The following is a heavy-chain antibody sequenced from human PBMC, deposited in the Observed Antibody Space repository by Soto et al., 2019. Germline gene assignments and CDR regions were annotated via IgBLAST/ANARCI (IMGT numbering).Heavy chain of an antibody. D-gene: IGHD6-13*01. V-gene: IGHV1-69*06. CDR1: GYSFSSHA. CDR3: ARGGALSTSWYWGDGLDS. J-gene: IGHJ4*02. Sequence: QVQLEQSGSEVKKSGSSVKVSCKASGYSFSSHAVSWVRQAPGQGLEWMGGIIPVFGTPSYAQKFQGRVTISADKSTNTSSLELMSLRSEDTVVYYCARGGALSTSWYWGDGLDSWGQGTQVTVSS. CDR2: IIPVFGTP.